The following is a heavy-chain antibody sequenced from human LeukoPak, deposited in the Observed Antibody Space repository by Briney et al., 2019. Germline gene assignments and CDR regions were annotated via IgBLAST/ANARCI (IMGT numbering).Heavy chain of an antibody. CDR2: IYYSGST. V-gene: IGHV4-39*07. D-gene: IGHD3-16*01. J-gene: IGHJ3*02. CDR3: ARLLVEDYVWGSYQGDI. CDR1: GGSISSSSYH. Sequence: PSETLSLTCTVSGGSISSSSYHWGWIRQPPGEGLEWIGNIYYSGSTYYNPSLKSRVTISVDTSKNQFSLKLSSVTAADTAVYYCARLLVEDYVWGSYQGDIWGQGTMVTVSS.